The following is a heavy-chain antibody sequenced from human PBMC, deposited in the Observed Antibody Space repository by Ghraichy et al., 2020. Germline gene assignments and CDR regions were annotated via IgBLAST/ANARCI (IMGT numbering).Heavy chain of an antibody. D-gene: IGHD3-22*01. CDR2: VYTSGTT. CDR3: ARASYYYDSSDSRAEAFDL. V-gene: IGHV4-4*07. CDR1: GGSISSYY. Sequence: SETLSLTCTVSGGSISSYYWSWIRQSAGKGLEWIGRVYTSGTTNYNPSLKSRVIMSVSLSKNQFSLRLSSVTAADTAVYYCARASYYYDSSDSRAEAFDLWGQGTTVTVSS. J-gene: IGHJ3*01.